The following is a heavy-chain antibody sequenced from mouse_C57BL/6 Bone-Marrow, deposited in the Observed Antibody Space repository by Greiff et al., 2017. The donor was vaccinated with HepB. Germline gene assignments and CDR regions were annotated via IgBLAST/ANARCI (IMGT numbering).Heavy chain of an antibody. CDR1: GYTFTSYW. V-gene: IGHV1-59*01. CDR2: IDPSDSYT. D-gene: IGHD1-1*01. Sequence: VQLQQPGAELVRPGTSVKLSCKASGYTFTSYWMHWVKQRPGQGLEWIGVIDPSDSYTNYNQKFKGKATLTVDTSSSTAYMQLSSLTSEDSAVYYCARGGYYGSSHYWYFDVWGTGTTVTVSS. J-gene: IGHJ1*03. CDR3: ARGGYYGSSHYWYFDV.